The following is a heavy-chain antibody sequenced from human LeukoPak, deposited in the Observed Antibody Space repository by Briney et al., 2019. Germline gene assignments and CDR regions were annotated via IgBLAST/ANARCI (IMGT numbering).Heavy chain of an antibody. CDR2: INPSGGST. CDR3: AREANYDSSGYRVIFDY. V-gene: IGHV1-46*01. CDR1: GFTFSSYG. J-gene: IGHJ4*02. D-gene: IGHD3-22*01. Sequence: PGGSLRLSCAASGFTFSSYGMHWVRQAPGQGLEWMGIINPSGGSTSYAQKFQGRVTMTRDTSTSTVYMELSSLRSEDTAVYYCAREANYDSSGYRVIFDYWGQGTLVTVSS.